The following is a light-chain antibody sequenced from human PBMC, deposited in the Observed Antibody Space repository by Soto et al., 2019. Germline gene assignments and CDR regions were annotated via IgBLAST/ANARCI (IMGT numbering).Light chain of an antibody. CDR3: QQYKSYFRT. J-gene: IGKJ1*01. V-gene: IGKV1-5*03. CDR1: QSISSW. Sequence: DIQMTQAPSTLSASVLERVTMTYRASQSISSWLAWYQQKPGKAPKLLIYQASSLQSGVPSRFSGSGSETEFTITISSLLPDDFATYFCQQYKSYFRTFGQGTKVDIK. CDR2: QAS.